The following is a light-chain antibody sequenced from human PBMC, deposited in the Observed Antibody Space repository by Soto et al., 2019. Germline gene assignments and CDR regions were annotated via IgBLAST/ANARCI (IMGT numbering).Light chain of an antibody. CDR1: QSISSW. CDR2: KAS. CDR3: QQYKSDLWT. Sequence: DIQMTQSPSTLSASVGDRVTITCRASQSISSWLAWYQQKAGKAPKLLIYKASSLESGVPSRFSGSGSGTEFTLTISSLQHDDFATYYCQQYKSDLWTFGQGPKVEIK. V-gene: IGKV1-5*03. J-gene: IGKJ1*01.